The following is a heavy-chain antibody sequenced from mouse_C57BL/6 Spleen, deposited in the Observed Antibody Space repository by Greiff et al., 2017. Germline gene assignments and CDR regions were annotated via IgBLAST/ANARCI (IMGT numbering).Heavy chain of an antibody. D-gene: IGHD1-3*01. CDR3: ARWELKNAMDH. CDR1: GYAFSSSW. V-gene: IGHV1-82*01. J-gene: IGHJ4*01. CDR2: IYPGDGDT. Sequence: VQLQQSGPELVKPGASVKISCKASGYAFSSSWMNWVKQRPGKGLEWIGRIYPGDGDTNYNGKFKGKATLTADKSSSTAYMQLSSLTSEDSAVYFCARWELKNAMDHEGQGTSVTVSS.